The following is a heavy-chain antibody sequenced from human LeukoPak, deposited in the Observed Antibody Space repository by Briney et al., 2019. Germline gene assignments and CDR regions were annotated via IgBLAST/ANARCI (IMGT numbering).Heavy chain of an antibody. CDR2: VKQDGSVR. CDR1: GFTFSSYW. D-gene: IGHD1-26*01. CDR3: ARDGGGLGY. V-gene: IGHV3-7*01. Sequence: GGSLRLSCAASGFTFSSYWMSWVRQAPGKGLEWVASVKQDGSVRYYVDSVKGRFTISRDNARNTLYLQMNSLRDDDTAVYYCARDGGGLGYWGLGTLVTVSS. J-gene: IGHJ4*02.